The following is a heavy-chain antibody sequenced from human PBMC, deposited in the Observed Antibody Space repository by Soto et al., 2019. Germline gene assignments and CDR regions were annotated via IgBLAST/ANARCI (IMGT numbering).Heavy chain of an antibody. J-gene: IGHJ5*02. CDR3: ARWTPTLVAATARLFDP. CDR2: INHSGST. CDR1: GGSISSGGYY. D-gene: IGHD2-15*01. Sequence: SETLSLTCTVSGGSISSGGYYWSWIRQPPGKGLEWIGEINHSGSTNYNPSLKSRVTISVDTSKNQFSLKLSSVTAADTAVYYCARWTPTLVAATARLFDPWGQGTLVTVSS. V-gene: IGHV4-39*07.